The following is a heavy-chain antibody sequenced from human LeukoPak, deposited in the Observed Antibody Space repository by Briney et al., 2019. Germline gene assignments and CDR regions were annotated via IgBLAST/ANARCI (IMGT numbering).Heavy chain of an antibody. CDR3: ARASNDFWSGYYSH. CDR1: GFTFDDYG. CDR2: INWNGGST. J-gene: IGHJ4*02. V-gene: IGHV3-20*04. D-gene: IGHD3-3*01. Sequence: GGSLRLSCAAPGFTFDDYGMSWVRQAPGKGLEWVSGINWNGGSTGYADSVKGRFTISRDKARNSLYLQMNSLRAEDTALYYCARASNDFWSGYYSHWGQGTLVTVSS.